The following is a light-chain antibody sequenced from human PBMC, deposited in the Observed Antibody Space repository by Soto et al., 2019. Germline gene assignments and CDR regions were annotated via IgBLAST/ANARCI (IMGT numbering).Light chain of an antibody. CDR2: GVS. V-gene: IGKV3-20*01. CDR3: QQYDNSPFT. CDR1: QSISRGF. J-gene: IGKJ4*01. Sequence: EILLTQSPDTLSLSPGERATLSCRASQSISRGFLAWYQQKPGQAPRLLIYGVSSRASGIPDRFSGSGSGTDFTLTISRLEPGDFAVYYCQQYDNSPFTFGGGTKVEIK.